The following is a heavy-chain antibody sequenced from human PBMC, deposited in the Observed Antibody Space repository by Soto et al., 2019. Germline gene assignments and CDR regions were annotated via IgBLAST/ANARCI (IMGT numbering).Heavy chain of an antibody. J-gene: IGHJ3*02. CDR1: GGSISSYY. D-gene: IGHD2-2*01. CDR3: AREERYCSSTSCFDAFDI. CDR2: IYYSGST. V-gene: IGHV4-59*01. Sequence: SETLSLTCTVSGGSISSYYWSWIRQPPGKGLEWIGYIYYSGSTNYNPSLKSRVTISVDTSKNQFSLKLSSVTAADTAVYYCAREERYCSSTSCFDAFDIWGQGTMVT.